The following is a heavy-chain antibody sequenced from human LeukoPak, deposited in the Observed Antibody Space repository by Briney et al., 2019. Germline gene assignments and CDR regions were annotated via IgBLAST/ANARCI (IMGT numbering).Heavy chain of an antibody. CDR2: SYYSGGT. V-gene: IGHV4-59*08. CDR1: GGSLNNYY. J-gene: IGHJ5*02. CDR3: ARQVGQMWFDP. D-gene: IGHD1-26*01. Sequence: PSETLSLTCTVSGGSLNNYYWGWIRQAAGRGLEWIAYSYYSGGTNYNSSLKSRVTMSVDTSRNQFSLKLTSVIAADTAVYYCARQVGQMWFDPWGQGTLVTVSS.